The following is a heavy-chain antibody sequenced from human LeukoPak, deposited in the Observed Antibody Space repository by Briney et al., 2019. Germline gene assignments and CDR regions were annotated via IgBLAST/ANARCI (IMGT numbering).Heavy chain of an antibody. D-gene: IGHD2-8*01. CDR1: GGSFSDYY. V-gene: IGHV4-34*12. CDR2: VIHSGRT. CDR3: ARGILVLVYATFDN. J-gene: IGHJ4*02. Sequence: SETLSLTCAVYGGSFSDYYWTWIRQPPGGGLEWIGEVIHSGRTNYNPSLKSRVTISVDTSKSEFSLKLSSVTAADTAVYYCARGILVLVYATFDNWGQGSLVTVSS.